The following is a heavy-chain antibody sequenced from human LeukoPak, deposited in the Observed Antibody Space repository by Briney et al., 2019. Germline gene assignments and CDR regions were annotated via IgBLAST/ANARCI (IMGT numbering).Heavy chain of an antibody. D-gene: IGHD4-23*01. V-gene: IGHV3-30-3*01. J-gene: IGHJ4*02. Sequence: PGGSLRLSCAASGFTFSSYAMHWVRQAPGKGLEWVAVISYDGSNKHYADSVKGRFTISRDNSKNTLYLQMNSLRAEDTAVYYCARDYGGTYYFDYWGQGTLVTVSS. CDR3: ARDYGGTYYFDY. CDR2: ISYDGSNK. CDR1: GFTFSSYA.